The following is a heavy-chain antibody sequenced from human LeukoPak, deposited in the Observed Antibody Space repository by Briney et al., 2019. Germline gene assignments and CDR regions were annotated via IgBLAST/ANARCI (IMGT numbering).Heavy chain of an antibody. V-gene: IGHV4-59*08. CDR3: ARQGGILTGYYDGSAFDI. Sequence: PSETLSLTCTVSGGSISSYYWSWIRQPPGKGLEWIGYIYYSGSTNYNPSLKSRVTISVDTSKNQFSLKLSSVTAADTAVYYCARQGGILTGYYDGSAFDIWGQGTMVTVSS. D-gene: IGHD3-9*01. CDR1: GGSISSYY. CDR2: IYYSGST. J-gene: IGHJ3*02.